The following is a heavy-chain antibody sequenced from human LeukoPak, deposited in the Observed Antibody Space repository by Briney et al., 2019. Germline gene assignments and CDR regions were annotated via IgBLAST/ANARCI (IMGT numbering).Heavy chain of an antibody. J-gene: IGHJ6*03. V-gene: IGHV1-2*02. CDR1: GYTFTSYA. Sequence: GASVKVSCKASGYTFTSYAMNWVRQAPGQGLEWMGWINPNSGGTNYAQKFQGRVTMTRDTSISTAYMELSRLRSDDTAVYYCARVVLYYYMDVWGKGTTVTVSS. CDR3: ARVVLYYYMDV. CDR2: INPNSGGT.